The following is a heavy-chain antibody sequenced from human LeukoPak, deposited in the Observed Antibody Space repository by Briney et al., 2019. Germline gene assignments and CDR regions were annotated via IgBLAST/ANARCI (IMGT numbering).Heavy chain of an antibody. CDR2: IGKDGSDK. V-gene: IGHV3-7*04. J-gene: IGHJ6*02. Sequence: PGGSLRLSCAVSGLTLGDWWITWVRQAPGKGLEWVATIGKDGSDKYYVDSVKGRFTISRDNTKNSLSLQMSSLSAEDTAVYYCARGHYGMGVWGQGTTVTVSS. CDR1: GLTLGDWW. CDR3: ARGHYGMGV.